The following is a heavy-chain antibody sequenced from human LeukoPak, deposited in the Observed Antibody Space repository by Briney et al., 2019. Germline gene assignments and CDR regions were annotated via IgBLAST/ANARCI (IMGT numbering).Heavy chain of an antibody. V-gene: IGHV3-21*01. Sequence: GGSLRLSCAASGFSFRSYTMNWGRQAPGKGLESFSSISGRSLFISYADSLKGRFTISRDNAKNSLFLQMNSLRADDTAVYYCARTQGNLTGMGFDDWGQGTLVTVSS. CDR2: ISGRSLFI. J-gene: IGHJ4*02. D-gene: IGHD1-20*01. CDR1: GFSFRSYT. CDR3: ARTQGNLTGMGFDD.